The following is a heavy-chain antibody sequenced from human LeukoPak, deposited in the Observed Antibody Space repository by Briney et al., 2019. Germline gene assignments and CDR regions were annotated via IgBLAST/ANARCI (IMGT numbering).Heavy chain of an antibody. CDR2: IYSDGITT. Sequence: PGGSLRLSCVASGFTFSGYWMHWVRQAPGKGLVWVSRIYSDGITTTYADSVKGRFTISRDNAKNTLYLQMNSLRAEDTAVYYCARDFFRSGTHSNDYWGQGTLVTVSS. J-gene: IGHJ4*02. V-gene: IGHV3-74*01. D-gene: IGHD3-10*01. CDR1: GFTFSGYW. CDR3: ARDFFRSGTHSNDY.